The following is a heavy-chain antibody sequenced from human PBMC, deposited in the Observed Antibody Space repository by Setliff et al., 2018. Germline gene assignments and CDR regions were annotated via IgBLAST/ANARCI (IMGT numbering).Heavy chain of an antibody. CDR1: GYTFTSYY. J-gene: IGHJ6*02. V-gene: IGHV1-18*04. D-gene: IGHD6-19*01. CDR3: ARANDYSSGWYFYYYGMDV. CDR2: INPNSGDT. Sequence: ASVKVSCKASGYTFTSYYMHWVRQAPGQGLEWMGWINPNSGDTNYAQKLQGRVTMTTDTSTSTAYMELRSLRSDDTAVYYCARANDYSSGWYFYYYGMDVWGQGTTVTVSS.